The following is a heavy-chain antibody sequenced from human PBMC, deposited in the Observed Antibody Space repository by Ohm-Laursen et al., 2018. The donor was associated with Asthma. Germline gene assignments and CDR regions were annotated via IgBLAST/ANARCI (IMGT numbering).Heavy chain of an antibody. CDR3: VRDYCIDGLCSKAFDP. CDR2: IWYGGSNK. CDR1: GFTFSSFA. Sequence: SLRLSCAASGFTFSSFAMHWVRQAPGKGLEFVAVIWYGGSNKYYADSVKGRFTISRDIAKNTLYLEMNSLRAEDTAVYYCVRDYCIDGLCSKAFDPWGQGTLVTVSS. V-gene: IGHV3-33*08. D-gene: IGHD2-8*01. J-gene: IGHJ5*02.